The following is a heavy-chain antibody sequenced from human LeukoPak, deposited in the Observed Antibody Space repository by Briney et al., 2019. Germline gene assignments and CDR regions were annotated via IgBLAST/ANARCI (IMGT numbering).Heavy chain of an antibody. V-gene: IGHV3-7*01. CDR1: GFTFSSYW. J-gene: IGHJ6*03. Sequence: GGSLRLSCAASGFTFSSYWMSWVRQAPGKGLEWVANIKQDGSEKYYVDSVKGRFAISRDNAKNSLYLQMNSLRAEDTAVYSCARRAPAAIRYYYYMDVWGKGTTVTISS. D-gene: IGHD2-2*02. CDR2: IKQDGSEK. CDR3: ARRAPAAIRYYYYMDV.